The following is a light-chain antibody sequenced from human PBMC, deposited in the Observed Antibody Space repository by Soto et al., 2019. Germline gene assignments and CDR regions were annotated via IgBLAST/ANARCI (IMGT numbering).Light chain of an antibody. CDR2: DVT. V-gene: IGLV2-14*03. Sequence: QSALTQPASVSGSPGQSITIYCTGNSNDIGVYNYVSWYQQHPGKAPKLLIFDVTGRPSGVSTRFSGSKSGNTASLTISGLQPEDEADYYCSSYTGRNTVLFGGGTKVTVL. CDR1: SNDIGVYNY. J-gene: IGLJ2*01. CDR3: SSYTGRNTVL.